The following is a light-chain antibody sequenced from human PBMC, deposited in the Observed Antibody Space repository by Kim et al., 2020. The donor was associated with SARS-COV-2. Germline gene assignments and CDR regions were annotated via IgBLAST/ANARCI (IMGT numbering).Light chain of an antibody. Sequence: ALGQTVKNTCQGDSLRSYYASWYQQKPGQAPVLVIYGKNNRPSGIPDRFSGSSSGNTASLTITGAQAEDEADYYCNSRDSSGNHLVFGTGTKVTVL. CDR3: NSRDSSGNHLV. V-gene: IGLV3-19*01. J-gene: IGLJ1*01. CDR1: SLRSYY. CDR2: GKN.